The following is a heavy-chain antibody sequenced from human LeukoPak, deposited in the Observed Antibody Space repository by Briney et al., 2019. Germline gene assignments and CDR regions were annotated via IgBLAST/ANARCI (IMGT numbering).Heavy chain of an antibody. D-gene: IGHD3/OR15-3a*01. V-gene: IGHV1-2*02. J-gene: IGHJ4*02. CDR2: IDPNSGGT. CDR3: ARDREGLAYFDF. CDR1: VYTFTGYY. Sequence: ASVKVSCKTSVYTFTGYYIHWVRQAPGRGLEWMGWIDPNSGGTDYAQKFQGRVTMTRDTSIATAYMDLSRLISDDTAVYYCARDREGLAYFDFWGQGTLVTVSS.